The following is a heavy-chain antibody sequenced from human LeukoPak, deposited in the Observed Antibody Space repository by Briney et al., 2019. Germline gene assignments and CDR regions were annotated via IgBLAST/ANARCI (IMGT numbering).Heavy chain of an antibody. V-gene: IGHV4-59*12. CDR2: IYYSGST. CDR3: ARGHSVLSYTQLGGSYYYYYMDV. J-gene: IGHJ6*03. CDR1: GGSISNYY. D-gene: IGHD6-13*01. Sequence: SETLSLTCTVSGGSISNYYWSWIRQPPGKGLEWIGYIYYSGSTKYNPSLKSRVTISVDTSKNQFSLELSSVTAADTAVYYCARGHSVLSYTQLGGSYYYYYMDVWGKGTTVTVSS.